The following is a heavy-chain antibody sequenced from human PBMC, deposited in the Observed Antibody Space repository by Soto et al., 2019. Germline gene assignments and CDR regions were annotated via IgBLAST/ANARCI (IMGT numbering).Heavy chain of an antibody. CDR2: IYPDDSRT. Sequence: PGESLKISCKGSGYSFSKYWSGWVRQMPGKGLEWMAIIYPDDSRTTYSPSFQGQVIISADKSISTAYLQWTSLKASDTAMYYCTRDLDYGGNSDSIDIWGQGTMVTVS. V-gene: IGHV5-51*01. CDR3: TRDLDYGGNSDSIDI. CDR1: GYSFSKYW. D-gene: IGHD4-17*01. J-gene: IGHJ3*02.